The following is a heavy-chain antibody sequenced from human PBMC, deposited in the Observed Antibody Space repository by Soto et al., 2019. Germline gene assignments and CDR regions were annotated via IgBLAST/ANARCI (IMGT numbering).Heavy chain of an antibody. V-gene: IGHV4-30-4*01. CDR1: GGSISSGDYY. D-gene: IGHD5-18*01. J-gene: IGHJ4*01. Sequence: QVQLQESGPGLVKPSQTLSLTCTVSGGSISSGDYYWSWIRQPPGKGLEWIGYIYYSGSTYYNPYLMRSVTRSVGTARNRISVVLGPVTAADTAVYYCASDRVSRERYGYALNFGSCGHPTLVIVSS. CDR2: IYYSGST. CDR3: ASDRVSRERYGYALNFGS.